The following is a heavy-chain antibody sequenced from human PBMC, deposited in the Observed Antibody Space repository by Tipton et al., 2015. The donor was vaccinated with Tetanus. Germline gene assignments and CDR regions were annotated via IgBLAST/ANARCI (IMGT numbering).Heavy chain of an antibody. D-gene: IGHD6-6*01. Sequence: TLSLTCTVSGASISGYYWNWIRQPPGKGLEWIGYIHYSGSTNYNPSLRSRVTLSIDTSKTQFSLELTSVTAADTAVYYCARGRYSSSYSPPRYHYYYYIDVWGKGATVTVSS. CDR3: ARGRYSSSYSPPRYHYYYYIDV. CDR2: IHYSGST. J-gene: IGHJ6*03. CDR1: GASISGYY. V-gene: IGHV4-59*01.